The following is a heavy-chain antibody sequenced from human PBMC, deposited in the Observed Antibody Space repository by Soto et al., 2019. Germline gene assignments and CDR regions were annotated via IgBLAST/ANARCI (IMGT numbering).Heavy chain of an antibody. CDR3: AKDRGYCSGGSCYATHYFDY. Sequence: PGGSLRLSCAASGFTFSSYGMHWVRQAPGKGLEWVAVISYDGSNKYYADSVKGRFTISRDNSKNTLYLQMNSLRAEDTAVYYCAKDRGYCSGGSCYATHYFDYWGQGTLVTVSS. J-gene: IGHJ4*02. V-gene: IGHV3-30*18. D-gene: IGHD2-15*01. CDR1: GFTFSSYG. CDR2: ISYDGSNK.